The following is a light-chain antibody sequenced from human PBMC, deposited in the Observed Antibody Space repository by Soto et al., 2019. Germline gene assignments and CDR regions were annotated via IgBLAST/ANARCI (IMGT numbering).Light chain of an antibody. V-gene: IGKV3-20*01. CDR3: QQYGTSEII. J-gene: IGKJ5*01. CDR2: DTS. Sequence: EVGVNQSPGTLSLSPGERATLSRRASQSLTNSFIAWYQQRPGQAPRLLIYDTSSRASGIPDRFSGSGSGTDFTLTISRLETEDFAVFYCQQYGTSEIIFGQGTRLEIK. CDR1: QSLTNSF.